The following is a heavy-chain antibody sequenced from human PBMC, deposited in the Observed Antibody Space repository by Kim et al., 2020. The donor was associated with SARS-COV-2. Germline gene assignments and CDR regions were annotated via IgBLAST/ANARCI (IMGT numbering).Heavy chain of an antibody. D-gene: IGHD3-22*01. CDR1: GFTFSSYG. CDR2: ISYDGTNK. CDR3: ARDSYYYDSSGYYPYYYYFGMDV. J-gene: IGHJ6*02. V-gene: IGHV3-33*05. Sequence: GGSLRLSCAASGFTFSSYGIHWVRQAPGKGLEWVAVISYDGTNKYYADSVKGRFTVSRDNSNNTLYLQMNSLRAEDTAVYYCARDSYYYDSSGYYPYYYYFGMDVWGQGTTVTVSS.